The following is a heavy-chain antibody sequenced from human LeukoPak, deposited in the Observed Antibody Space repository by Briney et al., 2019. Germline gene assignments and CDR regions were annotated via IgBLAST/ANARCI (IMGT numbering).Heavy chain of an antibody. Sequence: ASVKVSCKASGYTFSDYYMHWVRQAPGQGLEWMGWINPDSGGTKYAQKFQDRVTMTSDTSISTAYMELSRLRSEDTAVYYCARDECGGSCYSWYFDLWGRGTLVTVSS. V-gene: IGHV1-2*02. J-gene: IGHJ2*01. CDR3: ARDECGGSCYSWYFDL. D-gene: IGHD2-15*01. CDR2: INPDSGGT. CDR1: GYTFSDYY.